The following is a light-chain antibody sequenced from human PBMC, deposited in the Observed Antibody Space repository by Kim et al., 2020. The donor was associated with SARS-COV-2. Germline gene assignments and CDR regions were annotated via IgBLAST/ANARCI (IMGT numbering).Light chain of an antibody. J-gene: IGKJ1*01. CDR1: QRVTSNY. V-gene: IGKV3-20*01. CDR3: QQYGDSPKT. CDR2: DVS. Sequence: EIVLTQSPGTLSLSPGERATLSCRASQRVTSNYLAWYQQRPGQAPRLLISDVSSRATGIPDRFSGSGSGTDFTLTISRLEPEDFVMYYCQQYGDSPKTFGQGTRVDIK.